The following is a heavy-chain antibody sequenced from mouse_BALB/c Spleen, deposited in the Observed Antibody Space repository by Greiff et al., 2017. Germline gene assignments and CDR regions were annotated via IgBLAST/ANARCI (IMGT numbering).Heavy chain of an antibody. CDR3: ARNGNYVGVLMDY. CDR1: GYAFTSYN. Sequence: EVQLQQSGPELVKPGASVKVSCKASGYAFTSYNMSWVKQSHGTSLEWIGYIDPYNGGTSYNQKFKGKATLTVDKSSSTAYMHLNSLTSEDSAVYYCARNGNYVGVLMDYWGQGTSVTVSS. V-gene: IGHV1S135*01. D-gene: IGHD2-1*01. CDR2: IDPYNGGT. J-gene: IGHJ4*01.